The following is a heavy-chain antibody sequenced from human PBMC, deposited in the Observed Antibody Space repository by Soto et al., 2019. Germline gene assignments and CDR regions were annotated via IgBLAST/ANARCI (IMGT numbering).Heavy chain of an antibody. CDR2: LIPIFCTA. D-gene: IGHD5-18*01. CDR1: GGTFSRYA. CDR3: ARVLEDRAAMVPYYYYYYGMDV. V-gene: IGHV1-69*01. Sequence: QVQLVQSGAEVKKPGSSVKVSCKASGGTFSRYAISWVRQAPGQGLKWMGGLIPIFCTANYAQKFQGRVTITAAESTSTAYMELSSLRSEDTAVYYCARVLEDRAAMVPYYYYYYGMDVWGQGTTVTVSS. J-gene: IGHJ6*02.